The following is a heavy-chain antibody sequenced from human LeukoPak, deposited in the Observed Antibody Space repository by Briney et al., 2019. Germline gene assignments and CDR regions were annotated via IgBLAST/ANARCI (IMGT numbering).Heavy chain of an antibody. Sequence: PGGSLRLSCAASGFTFSSYWMSWVRQAPGTGLEWVANIKQDGSDRYYVDSVKGRFTISRDNGKNSLYLQMNSLRIDDTAVYFCARDVASWGGYTFAYWGQGTLVTVSS. CDR1: GFTFSSYW. D-gene: IGHD5-12*01. CDR3: ARDVASWGGYTFAY. J-gene: IGHJ4*02. CDR2: IKQDGSDR. V-gene: IGHV3-7*01.